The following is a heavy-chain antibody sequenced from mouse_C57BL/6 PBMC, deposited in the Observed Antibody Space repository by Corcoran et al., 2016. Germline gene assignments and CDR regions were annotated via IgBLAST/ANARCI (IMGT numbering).Heavy chain of an antibody. D-gene: IGHD1-1*01. Sequence: QIQLVQSGPELKKPGETVKISCKASGYTFTTYGMSWVKQAPGKGLKWMGWINTYSGVPTYADDFKGRFAFSLETSASTAYLQINNLKNEDTATYFCARETLRYGSSYNYYAMDYWGQGTSFTVSS. CDR3: ARETLRYGSSYNYYAMDY. CDR2: INTYSGVP. V-gene: IGHV9-3*01. J-gene: IGHJ4*01. CDR1: GYTFTTYG.